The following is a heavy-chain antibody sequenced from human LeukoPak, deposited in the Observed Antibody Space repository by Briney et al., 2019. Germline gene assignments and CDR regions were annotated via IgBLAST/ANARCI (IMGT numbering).Heavy chain of an antibody. Sequence: PSETLSLTCTVSGGSLSSGGYYWSWVRQHPGRGLEGIGYIYYSGSTYYNPSLKSRVTISVDTSKNQFSLKLSCVTAADTAVYYCAREGITNNWFDPWGQGTLVTVSS. CDR1: GGSLSSGGYY. J-gene: IGHJ5*02. CDR3: AREGITNNWFDP. D-gene: IGHD1-14*01. V-gene: IGHV4-31*03. CDR2: IYYSGST.